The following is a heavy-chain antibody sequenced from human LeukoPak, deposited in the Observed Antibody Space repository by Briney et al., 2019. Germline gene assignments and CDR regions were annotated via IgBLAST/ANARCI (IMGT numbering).Heavy chain of an antibody. J-gene: IGHJ4*02. D-gene: IGHD3-16*01. CDR1: GFTFDDYG. CDR3: EGAGGGAGGDFFVY. V-gene: IGHV3-20*01. CDR2: INWNGGST. Sequence: GGSLRLSCAASGFTFDDYGMSWVRQAPGKGLEWVSGINWNGGSTGYADSVKGRFTISRDNAKNSLYLQMNSRRAEDTALDDCEGAGGGAGGDFFVYWGQGTLVTVSS.